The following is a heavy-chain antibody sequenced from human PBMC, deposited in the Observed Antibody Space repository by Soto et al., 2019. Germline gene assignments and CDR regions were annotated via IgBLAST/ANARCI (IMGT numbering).Heavy chain of an antibody. J-gene: IGHJ3*02. CDR3: ARVIQLWSHDAFEI. CDR2: ISAYNGNT. D-gene: IGHD5-18*01. V-gene: IGHV1-18*01. CDR1: GYTFTSSG. Sequence: ASVKVSCKVSGYTFTSSGISWVRKAPVQGLEWMGWISAYNGNTNYAQKLQGRVTMTTDTSTSRAYMELRSLRSDDTVVYYCARVIQLWSHDAFEIWGQGTMVTVSS.